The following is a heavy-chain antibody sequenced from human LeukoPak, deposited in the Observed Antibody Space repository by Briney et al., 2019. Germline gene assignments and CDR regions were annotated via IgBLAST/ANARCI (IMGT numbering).Heavy chain of an antibody. CDR3: AREISSWYRTEGRFDP. CDR2: IKQDGSEK. D-gene: IGHD6-13*01. V-gene: IGHV3-7*01. CDR1: GFTFSSYE. Sequence: GGSLRLSCAASGFTFSSYEMNWVHQAPGEGLEWVANIKQDGSEKYYVDSVNGRFTISRDNAKNSLYLQMNSLRAEDTAVYYCAREISSWYRTEGRFDPWGQGTLVTVSS. J-gene: IGHJ5*02.